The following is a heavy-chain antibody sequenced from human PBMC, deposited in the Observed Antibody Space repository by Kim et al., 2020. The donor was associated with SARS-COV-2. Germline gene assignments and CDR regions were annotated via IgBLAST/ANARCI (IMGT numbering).Heavy chain of an antibody. CDR1: GGSFSGYY. J-gene: IGHJ6*02. CDR2: INHSGST. D-gene: IGHD6-13*01. CDR3: ARYSRGSSWSYGMDV. Sequence: SETLSLTCAVYGGSFSGYYWSWIRQPPGKGLEWIGEINHSGSTNYNPSLKSRVTISVDTSKNQFSLKLSSVTAADTAVYYCARYSRGSSWSYGMDVWGQGTTVTVSS. V-gene: IGHV4-34*01.